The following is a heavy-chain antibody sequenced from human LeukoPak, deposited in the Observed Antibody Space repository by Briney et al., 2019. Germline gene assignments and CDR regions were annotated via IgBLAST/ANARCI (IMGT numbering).Heavy chain of an antibody. D-gene: IGHD6-19*01. V-gene: IGHV4-59*01. Sequence: SGTLSLTCAVSGGSISSYYWSWIRQPPGKGLEWIGYIYYSGSTNYNPSLKSRVTISVDTSKNQFSLKLSSVTAADTAVYYCAKDPFPIAVAGRFDYWGQGTLVTVSS. CDR3: AKDPFPIAVAGRFDY. J-gene: IGHJ4*02. CDR1: GGSISSYY. CDR2: IYYSGST.